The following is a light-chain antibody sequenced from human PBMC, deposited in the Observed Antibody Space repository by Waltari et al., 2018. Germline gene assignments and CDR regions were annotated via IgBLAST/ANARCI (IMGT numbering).Light chain of an antibody. CDR1: QSISSW. J-gene: IGKJ1*01. Sequence: DLQMTQSPSTLSASLGDRVTITCRASQSISSWLAWYQQKPGKAPKLLIYKASSLESGVPSRFSGSGSGTEFTLTISSLQPDDFATYYCQQYNSYSRTFGQGTKVEIK. CDR3: QQYNSYSRT. V-gene: IGKV1-5*03. CDR2: KAS.